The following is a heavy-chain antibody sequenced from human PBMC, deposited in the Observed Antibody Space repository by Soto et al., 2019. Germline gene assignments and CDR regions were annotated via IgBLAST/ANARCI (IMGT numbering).Heavy chain of an antibody. D-gene: IGHD2-2*01. CDR2: INPSGGST. CDR3: ARSQHAMLPVDV. V-gene: IGHV1-46*03. J-gene: IGHJ6*04. CDR1: GYTFTRYY. Sequence: ASVKVSCKASGYTFTRYYMHWVRQAPGQGLEWMGIINPSGGSTSYAQKFQGRVTMTRDTSTSTVYMELSSLRSEDTAVYYCARSQHAMLPVDVWGKGTTVTVSS.